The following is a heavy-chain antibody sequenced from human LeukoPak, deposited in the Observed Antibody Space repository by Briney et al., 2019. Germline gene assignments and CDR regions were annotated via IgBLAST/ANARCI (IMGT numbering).Heavy chain of an antibody. J-gene: IGHJ4*02. V-gene: IGHV3-30-3*01. CDR2: ISYDGSNK. Sequence: GRSLRLSCAASGFTFSSYAMHWVRQAPGKGLEWVAVISYDGSNKYYADSVKGRFTISRDNSKNTLYLQMNSLRAEDTAVYYCARDDSGSYGWYFDYWGQGTLVTVST. CDR1: GFTFSSYA. CDR3: ARDDSGSYGWYFDY. D-gene: IGHD1-26*01.